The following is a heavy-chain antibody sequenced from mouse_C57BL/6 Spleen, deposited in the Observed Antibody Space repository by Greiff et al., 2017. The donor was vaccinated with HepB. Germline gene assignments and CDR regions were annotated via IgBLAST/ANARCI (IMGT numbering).Heavy chain of an antibody. CDR1: GFTFSSYA. D-gene: IGHD3-2*02. CDR3: AREKTAQALYYFDY. J-gene: IGHJ2*01. V-gene: IGHV5-4*01. Sequence: EVHLVESGGGLVKPGGSLKLSCAASGFTFSSYAMSWVRQTPEKRLEWVATISDGGSYTYYPDNVKGRFTISRDNAKNNLYLQMSHLKSEDTAMYYCAREKTAQALYYFDYWGQGTTLTVSS. CDR2: ISDGGSYT.